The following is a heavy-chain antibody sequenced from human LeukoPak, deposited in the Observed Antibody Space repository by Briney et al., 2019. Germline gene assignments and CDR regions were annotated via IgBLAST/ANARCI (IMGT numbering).Heavy chain of an antibody. CDR3: ARVLRYCSGGNCYSGGLGYMDV. J-gene: IGHJ6*03. CDR2: ISSSTTII. CDR1: GFTLSGFG. D-gene: IGHD2-15*01. Sequence: PGGSLRLSCAASGFTLSGFGMNWVRQAPGKGLEWVSYISSSTTIIYYADSVKGRFTISRDNAKNSLFLQMNSLRAEDTAVYYCARVLRYCSGGNCYSGGLGYMDVWGKGTTVTISS. V-gene: IGHV3-48*04.